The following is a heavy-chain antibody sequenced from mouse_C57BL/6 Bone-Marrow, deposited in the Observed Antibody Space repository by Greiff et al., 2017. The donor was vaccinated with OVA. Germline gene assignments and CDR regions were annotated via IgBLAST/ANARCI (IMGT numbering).Heavy chain of an antibody. J-gene: IGHJ2*01. V-gene: IGHV5-9*01. CDR3: ARHGSKDY. CDR1: GFTFSSYT. D-gene: IGHD1-1*01. CDR2: ISGGGGNT. Sequence: EVNLVESGGGLVKPGGSLKLSCAASGFTFSSYTMSWVRQTPDKRLEWVATISGGGGNTYYPDSVKGRFTITRDNAQNTLYLKMSSLRSEDTALYYCARHGSKDYWGQGTTLTVSS.